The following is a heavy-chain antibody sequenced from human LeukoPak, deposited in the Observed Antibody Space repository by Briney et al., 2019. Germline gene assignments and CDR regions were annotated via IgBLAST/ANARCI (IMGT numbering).Heavy chain of an antibody. CDR2: IYYSGST. V-gene: IGHV4-59*08. Sequence: SETLSLTCTVSGGSISSYYWSWIRQPPGKGLEWIGYIYYSGSTNYNPSLKSRVTISVDTSKNQFSLKLSSVTAADTAVYYCARHGYCSGGSCYTPFDYWGQGTLVTVSS. CDR1: GGSISSYY. D-gene: IGHD2-15*01. CDR3: ARHGYCSGGSCYTPFDY. J-gene: IGHJ4*02.